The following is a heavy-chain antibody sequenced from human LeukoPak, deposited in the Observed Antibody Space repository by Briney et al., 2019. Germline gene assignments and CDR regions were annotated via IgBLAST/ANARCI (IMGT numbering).Heavy chain of an antibody. CDR2: ISGTSSTI. D-gene: IGHD1-1*01. Sequence: GGSLRLTCAASGFTFSSYSMNWVRQAPGKGLEWISYISGTSSTIYYADSVKGRFTVSRDNAKNSLYLQMNSLRAEDTAVYCCAKMTLTSKLERPRGLDYWGQGTLVTVSS. J-gene: IGHJ4*02. CDR3: AKMTLTSKLERPRGLDY. V-gene: IGHV3-48*01. CDR1: GFTFSSYS.